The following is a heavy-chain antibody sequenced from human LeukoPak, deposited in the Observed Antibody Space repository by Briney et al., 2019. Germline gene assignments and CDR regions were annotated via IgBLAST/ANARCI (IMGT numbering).Heavy chain of an antibody. D-gene: IGHD3-3*01. Sequence: SETLSLTCTVSGCSISIYYWSWIRQPPGKGLECIGYIYYSGSTNYNPSLKSRVTISVDTSKNQFSLKLSSVTAADTAVYYCARVRDFWSGYSTGFDPWGQGTLVTVSS. CDR2: IYYSGST. J-gene: IGHJ5*02. CDR1: GCSISIYY. CDR3: ARVRDFWSGYSTGFDP. V-gene: IGHV4-59*01.